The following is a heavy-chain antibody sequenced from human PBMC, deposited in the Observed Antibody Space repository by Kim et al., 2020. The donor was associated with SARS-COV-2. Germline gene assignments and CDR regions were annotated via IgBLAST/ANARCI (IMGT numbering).Heavy chain of an antibody. V-gene: IGHV3-74*01. D-gene: IGHD6-13*01. J-gene: IGHJ6*02. CDR3: ATYSSSWYGGGMDV. Sequence: ADSVKCLYTITRDNAKNTLYLQMNSLRAEDTGVYYCATYSSSWYGGGMDVWGQGTTVTVSS.